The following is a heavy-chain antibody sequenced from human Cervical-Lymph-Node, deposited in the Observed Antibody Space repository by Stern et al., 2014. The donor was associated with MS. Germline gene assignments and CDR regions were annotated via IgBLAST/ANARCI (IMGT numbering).Heavy chain of an antibody. CDR1: GYTFNRYG. D-gene: IGHD5-12*01. CDR2: ISIYNGNT. J-gene: IGHJ3*01. Sequence: QVQLVESGAEVEKPGASVKVSCKASGYTFNRYGITWVRQAPGQVLEWMGWISIYNGNTNYAQNLRGRITMTTDTSTSTVYMELRSLRSDDTAMYYCARLSGDSGYTTTPVRDAFDLWGQGTMVAVSS. V-gene: IGHV1-18*01. CDR3: ARLSGDSGYTTTPVRDAFDL.